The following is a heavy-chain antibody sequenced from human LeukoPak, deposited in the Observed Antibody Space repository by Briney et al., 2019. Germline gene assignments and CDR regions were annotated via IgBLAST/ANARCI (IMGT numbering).Heavy chain of an antibody. CDR3: ARDPGGSLLPSDY. D-gene: IGHD3-16*01. CDR2: VHPSGGNT. Sequence: VASVKVSCKASGYTFTSNYMHWVRQAPGQGLEWMGIVHPSGGNTNYAQKFQGRVAMTRDTSTSTVYMELSSLRSEDTAVYYCARDPGGSLLPSDYSGQGTLVTVSS. CDR1: GYTFTSNY. J-gene: IGHJ4*02. V-gene: IGHV1-46*01.